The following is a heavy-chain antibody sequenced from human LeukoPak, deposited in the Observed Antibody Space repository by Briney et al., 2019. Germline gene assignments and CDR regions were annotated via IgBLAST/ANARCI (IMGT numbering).Heavy chain of an antibody. V-gene: IGHV3-7*03. J-gene: IGHJ3*02. Sequence: GGSLRLSCPASGFTFSSYWMSWVRQAPGKGLEWVADIKEDGSEKYYVDSVKGRFTISRDNAKNSLYLQMNSLRADDTAVFYCASGYCSGTSCYNDAFEIWGQGTMVTVSS. CDR3: ASGYCSGTSCYNDAFEI. CDR2: IKEDGSEK. CDR1: GFTFSSYW. D-gene: IGHD2-15*01.